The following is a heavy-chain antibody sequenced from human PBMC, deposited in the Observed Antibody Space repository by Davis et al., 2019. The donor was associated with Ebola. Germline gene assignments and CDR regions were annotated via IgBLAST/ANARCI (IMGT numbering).Heavy chain of an antibody. CDR2: INWNGGST. CDR1: GFTFDDYA. V-gene: IGHV3-20*01. J-gene: IGHJ3*02. D-gene: IGHD6-19*01. Sequence: GESLKISCAASGFTFDDYAMTWVRQAPGKGLEWVSGINWNGGSTGYADSVKGRFTISRDNAKNSLYLQMNSLRAEDTALYHCARERSVAVAGTGYAFDIWGQGTMVTVSS. CDR3: ARERSVAVAGTGYAFDI.